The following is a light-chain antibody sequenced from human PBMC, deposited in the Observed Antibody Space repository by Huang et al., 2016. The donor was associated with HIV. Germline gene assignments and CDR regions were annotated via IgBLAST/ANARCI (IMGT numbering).Light chain of an antibody. CDR1: QPLLSTANNKSY. V-gene: IGKV4-1*01. CDR3: QQYYSASIT. J-gene: IGKJ5*01. Sequence: DIVMTQSPGPLTVSLAERASINCTSSQPLLSTANNKSYLAWYQQKPRQPPNVLIYWASNRESGVPERFSGSGSGTDFTLTISSLQAEDVALYYCQQYYSASITFGQGTRVEI. CDR2: WAS.